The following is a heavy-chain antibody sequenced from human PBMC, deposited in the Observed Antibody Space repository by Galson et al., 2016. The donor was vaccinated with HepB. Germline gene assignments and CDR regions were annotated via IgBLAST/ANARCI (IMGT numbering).Heavy chain of an antibody. D-gene: IGHD3-10*01. CDR1: GFTFSSYA. CDR3: ARVDGFGEPLYFDY. V-gene: IGHV3-30*04. CDR2: ISYDGTNK. J-gene: IGHJ4*02. Sequence: SLRLSCAASGFTFSSYAMHWVRQAPGKGLEWVAVISYDGTNKYYADSVKGRFTISRDNSKNTLYLQMNSLRAEDTAVYYFARVDGFGEPLYFDYWGQGTLVTVSS.